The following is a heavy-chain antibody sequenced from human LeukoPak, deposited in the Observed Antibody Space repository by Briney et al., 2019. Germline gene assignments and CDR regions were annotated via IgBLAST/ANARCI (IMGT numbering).Heavy chain of an antibody. D-gene: IGHD2-15*01. CDR1: GFTFSSYS. V-gene: IGHV3-48*01. CDR3: ASPYCSGGSCYLPPDYYYGMDV. Sequence: GGSLRLSCAASGFTFSSYSMNWVRQAPGKGLEWVSYISSSSSTIYYADSVKGRFTISRDNAKNSLYLQMNSLRAEDTAVYYCASPYCSGGSCYLPPDYYYGMDVWGQGTTVTVSS. CDR2: ISSSSSTI. J-gene: IGHJ6*02.